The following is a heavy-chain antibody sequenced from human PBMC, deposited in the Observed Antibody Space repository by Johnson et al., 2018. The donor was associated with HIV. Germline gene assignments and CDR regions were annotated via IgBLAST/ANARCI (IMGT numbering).Heavy chain of an antibody. V-gene: IGHV3-74*02. CDR2: INADGGAT. D-gene: IGHD5-24*01. CDR1: GFTFSYAW. Sequence: VQLVESGGGLVKPGGSLILSCVGSGFTFSYAWMTWVRQAPGQGLEWVGRINADGGATTYADSVKGRFTISRDNSKNTLYLQMNSLRAEDTAVYYCARWSRDGYNYLNDAFDIWGQGTMVTVSS. CDR3: ARWSRDGYNYLNDAFDI. J-gene: IGHJ3*02.